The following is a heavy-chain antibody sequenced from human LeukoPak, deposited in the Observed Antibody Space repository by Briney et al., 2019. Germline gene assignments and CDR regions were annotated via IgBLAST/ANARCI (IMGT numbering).Heavy chain of an antibody. D-gene: IGHD2-2*01. J-gene: IGHJ6*03. Sequence: PGGSLRLSCAASGFTFSSYPMSWVRQAPGKGLEWVANIKQDGSEKYFVDSVKGRFTISRDNAKNSLYLQMNGLRAGDTAVYYCARDKVDIVVVPARESDFNYYYFMDVWGKGTTVTASS. CDR1: GFTFSSYP. CDR3: ARDKVDIVVVPARESDFNYYYFMDV. CDR2: IKQDGSEK. V-gene: IGHV3-7*01.